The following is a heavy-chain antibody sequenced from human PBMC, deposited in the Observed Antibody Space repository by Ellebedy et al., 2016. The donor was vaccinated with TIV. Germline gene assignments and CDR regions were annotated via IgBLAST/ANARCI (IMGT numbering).Heavy chain of an antibody. V-gene: IGHV4-39*01. Sequence: MPSETLSLTCTVSGGSISSRNSYRGWIRQPPGQGPEWIGTIYYTGTTYYSPSVESRITMSVDTSKNQFSLKLSSVTAADTAVYYCVRGVRKIYYYGMDVWGQGTTVTVSS. CDR1: GGSISSRNSY. J-gene: IGHJ6*02. CDR3: VRGVRKIYYYGMDV. CDR2: IYYTGTT. D-gene: IGHD3-10*01.